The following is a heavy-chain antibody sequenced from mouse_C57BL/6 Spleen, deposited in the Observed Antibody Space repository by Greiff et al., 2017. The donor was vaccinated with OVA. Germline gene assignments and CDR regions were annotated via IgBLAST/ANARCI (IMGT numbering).Heavy chain of an antibody. Sequence: EVKLMESGGGLVQPGGSLSISCAASGFTFTDYYMSWVRQPPGKGLEWLGFIRNKANGYTTEYSASVKGRFTISRDNSQSILYLQMNALRAEDSATYYCARGDYYAMDYWGQGTSVTVSS. CDR1: GFTFTDYY. CDR2: IRNKANGYTT. V-gene: IGHV7-3*01. CDR3: ARGDYYAMDY. J-gene: IGHJ4*01.